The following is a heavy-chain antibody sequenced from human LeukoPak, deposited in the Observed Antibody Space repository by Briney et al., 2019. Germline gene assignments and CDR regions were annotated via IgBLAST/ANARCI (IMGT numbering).Heavy chain of an antibody. CDR2: IYSGGST. V-gene: IGHV3-66*01. J-gene: IGHJ4*02. CDR3: AKDPTYYYDSSGYYPDY. Sequence: GGSLRLSCAASEFSVGSNYMTWVRQAPGKGLEWVSLIYSGGSTYYADSVKGRFTISRDNSKNTLYLQMNSLRAEDTAVYYCAKDPTYYYDSSGYYPDYWGQGTLVTVSS. D-gene: IGHD3-22*01. CDR1: EFSVGSNY.